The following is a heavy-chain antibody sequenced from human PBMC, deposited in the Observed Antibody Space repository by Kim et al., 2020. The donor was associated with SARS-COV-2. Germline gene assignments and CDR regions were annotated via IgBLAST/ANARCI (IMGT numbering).Heavy chain of an antibody. CDR3: AKTRLYGGQGVCRRYYFGF. J-gene: IGHJ4*02. Sequence: GGSLRLSCGASGFTFDSFAMTWVRQAPGMGLEWVSTISPSGQSTFYADSVKGRFSISRDNSNNTVYLQMNSLRIDDTAVYYCAKTRLYGGQGVCRRYYFGFWARGSRLTVST. CDR2: ISPSGQST. D-gene: IGHD2-15*01. V-gene: IGHV3-23*01. CDR1: GFTFDSFA.